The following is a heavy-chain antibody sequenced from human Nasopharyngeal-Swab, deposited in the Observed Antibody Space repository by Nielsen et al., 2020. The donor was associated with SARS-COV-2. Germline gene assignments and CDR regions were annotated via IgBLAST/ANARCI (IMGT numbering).Heavy chain of an antibody. D-gene: IGHD2-15*01. V-gene: IGHV1-46*01. CDR1: GYTFTNYY. Sequence: ASVKVSCEASGYTFTNYYMHWVRQAPGQGLELMGIINPSGGSTSYAQKFQGRVTMTRDTSTSTVYMELSSLRSEDTAVYYCARARGGYCSGGSCYFDYWGQGTLVTVSS. CDR3: ARARGGYCSGGSCYFDY. J-gene: IGHJ4*02. CDR2: INPSGGST.